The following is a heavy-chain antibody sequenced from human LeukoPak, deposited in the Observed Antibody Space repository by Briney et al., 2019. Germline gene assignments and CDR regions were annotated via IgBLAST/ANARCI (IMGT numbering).Heavy chain of an antibody. CDR2: IYYTGNT. CDR1: GVPISSSNSY. D-gene: IGHD3/OR15-3a*01. Sequence: PSETLSLTCTVSGVPISSSNSYWGWIRQPPGKGLEWIGSIYYTGNTYYNASLKSQVSISMDTSKNQFSPKLTSVTAADTSVYYCARQTGSGLFILPGGQGTLVTVSS. J-gene: IGHJ4*02. V-gene: IGHV4-39*01. CDR3: ARQTGSGLFILP.